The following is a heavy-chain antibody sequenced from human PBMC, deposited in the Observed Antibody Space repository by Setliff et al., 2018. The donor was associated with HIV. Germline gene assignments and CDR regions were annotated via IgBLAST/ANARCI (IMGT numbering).Heavy chain of an antibody. CDR3: ARETVVTPAGHYYYMDV. D-gene: IGHD2-21*02. CDR2: IYYSGST. V-gene: IGHV4-31*03. CDR1: GGSIRSGGYY. Sequence: SETLSLTCTVSGGSIRSGGYYWSWIRQHPGKGLEWIGYIYYSGSTYYNPSLKSRVTISVDTSKNQFSLKLSSVTAADTAVYYCARETVVTPAGHYYYMDVWGKGTTVTVSS. J-gene: IGHJ6*03.